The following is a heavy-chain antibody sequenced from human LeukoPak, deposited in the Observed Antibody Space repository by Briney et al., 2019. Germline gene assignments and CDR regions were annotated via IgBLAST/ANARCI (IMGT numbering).Heavy chain of an antibody. CDR3: AKGCGATCYSDFDS. V-gene: IGHV3-23*01. D-gene: IGHD2-21*02. CDR2: ISGDGGST. Sequence: SGESLRLSCAASGFTFSSYAMAWVRQAPRKGLEWVSTISGDGGSTFYAHSVMGRFTISRDRSKNTLYLQMNSLRVEDTAVYYCAKGCGATCYSDFDSWGQGILVTVSS. CDR1: GFTFSSYA. J-gene: IGHJ4*02.